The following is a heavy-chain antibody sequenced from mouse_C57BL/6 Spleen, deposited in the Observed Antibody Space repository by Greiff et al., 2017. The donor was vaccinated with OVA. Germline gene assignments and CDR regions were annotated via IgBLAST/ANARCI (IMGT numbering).Heavy chain of an antibody. CDR2: ISDGGSYT. CDR3: ARDDPDYFDY. J-gene: IGHJ2*01. V-gene: IGHV5-4*01. CDR1: GFTFSSYA. Sequence: EVKLMESGGGLVKPGGSLKLSCAASGFTFSSYAMSWVRQTPEKRLEWVATISDGGSYTYYPDNVKGRFTISRDNAKNNLYLQMSHLKSEDTAMYYCARDDPDYFDYWGQGTTLTVSS.